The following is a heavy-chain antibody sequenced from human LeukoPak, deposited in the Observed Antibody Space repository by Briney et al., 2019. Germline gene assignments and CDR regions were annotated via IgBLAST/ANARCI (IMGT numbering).Heavy chain of an antibody. Sequence: GGSLRLSCAASGFTFSSYSMNWVRQAPGKGLEWVSSISSSSSYIYYADSVKGRFTISRDNAKNSLYLQMNSLRAEDTAVYHCARDGWELLLDYWGQGTLVTVSS. CDR1: GFTFSSYS. J-gene: IGHJ4*02. V-gene: IGHV3-21*01. CDR3: ARDGWELLLDY. D-gene: IGHD1-26*01. CDR2: ISSSSSYI.